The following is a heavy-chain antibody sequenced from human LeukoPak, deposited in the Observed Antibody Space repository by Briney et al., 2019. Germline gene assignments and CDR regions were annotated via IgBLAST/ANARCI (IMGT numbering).Heavy chain of an antibody. CDR2: ISYDGSNK. V-gene: IGHV3-30-3*01. Sequence: GGSLRLSCAASGFTFSSYAMHWVRQAPGKGLEWVAVISYDGSNKNYADSVKGRFTISRDNSKNTLSLQMNSLRAEDTAVYYCAKDIQSGDDYGDYAPDYWGQGTLVTVSS. CDR3: AKDIQSGDDYGDYAPDY. J-gene: IGHJ4*02. CDR1: GFTFSSYA. D-gene: IGHD4-17*01.